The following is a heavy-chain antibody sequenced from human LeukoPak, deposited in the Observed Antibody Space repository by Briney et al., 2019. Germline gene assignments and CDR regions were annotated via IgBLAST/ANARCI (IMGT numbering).Heavy chain of an antibody. CDR2: ISGSGGST. Sequence: GALRLSCAASGFTFSSYGMSWVRQAPGKGLEWVSAISGSGGSTYYADSVKGRFTIARDNAKNSVYLEMNSLRADDTAVYYCARSARLMKGVVEVTALDDWGQGTLVTVSS. CDR1: GFTFSSYG. CDR3: ARSARLMKGVVEVTALDD. V-gene: IGHV3-23*01. J-gene: IGHJ4*02. D-gene: IGHD3-3*01.